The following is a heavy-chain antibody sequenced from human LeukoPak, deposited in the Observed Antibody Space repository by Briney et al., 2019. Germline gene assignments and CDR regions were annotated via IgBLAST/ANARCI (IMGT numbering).Heavy chain of an antibody. Sequence: SDTLSLTCTVSGYSISSTNWWGWIRQPPGKGLEWIGYIYYSGSTYYNPSLKSRVTMSVDTSKNQFSLKLSSVTAADTAVYYCAREEMSTYYYDSSGYPAFDIWGQGTMVTVSS. CDR1: GYSISSTNW. CDR2: IYYSGST. D-gene: IGHD3-22*01. V-gene: IGHV4-28*03. J-gene: IGHJ3*02. CDR3: AREEMSTYYYDSSGYPAFDI.